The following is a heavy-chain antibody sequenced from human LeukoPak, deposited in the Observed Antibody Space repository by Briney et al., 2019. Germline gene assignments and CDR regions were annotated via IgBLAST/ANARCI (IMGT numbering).Heavy chain of an antibody. Sequence: GGSLRLSCAASGFSFSAYWMSRVRQAPGKGLEWVANIKVDGTEKYYVDSVKGRFTISRDNAKNSLSLQMSGLRAEDTAVYYCARDWNGSGTAFDHWGQGTLVTVSS. CDR3: ARDWNGSGTAFDH. J-gene: IGHJ4*02. V-gene: IGHV3-7*05. CDR1: GFSFSAYW. CDR2: IKVDGTEK. D-gene: IGHD1-1*01.